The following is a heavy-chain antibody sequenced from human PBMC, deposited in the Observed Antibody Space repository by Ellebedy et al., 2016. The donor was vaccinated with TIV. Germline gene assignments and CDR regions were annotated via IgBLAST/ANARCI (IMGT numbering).Heavy chain of an antibody. Sequence: ASVKVSXXASGYTFTSYGISWVRQAPGQGLEWMGWISAYNGNTNYAQKLQGRVTMTTDTSTSTAYMELRSLRSDDTAVYYCAGGYSGYDGFDYWGQGTLVTVSS. CDR1: GYTFTSYG. CDR3: AGGYSGYDGFDY. J-gene: IGHJ4*02. D-gene: IGHD5-12*01. V-gene: IGHV1-18*01. CDR2: ISAYNGNT.